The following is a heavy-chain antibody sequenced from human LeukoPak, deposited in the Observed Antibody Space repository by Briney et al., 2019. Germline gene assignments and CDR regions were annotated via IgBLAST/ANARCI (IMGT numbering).Heavy chain of an antibody. V-gene: IGHV1-24*01. Sequence: GASVKVSCKVSGYTLTELTMHWVRQAPGKGLEWMGGFNPEDAETIYAQKFQGRVTMTRDTSTSTVYMELSSLRSEDTAVYYCARDWYCSGGSCYSPADAFDIWGQGTMVTVSS. CDR3: ARDWYCSGGSCYSPADAFDI. D-gene: IGHD2-15*01. J-gene: IGHJ3*02. CDR1: GYTLTELT. CDR2: FNPEDAET.